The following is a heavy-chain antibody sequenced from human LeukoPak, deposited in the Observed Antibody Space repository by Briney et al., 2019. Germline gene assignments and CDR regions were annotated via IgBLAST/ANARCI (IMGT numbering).Heavy chain of an antibody. Sequence: PGGTLRLSCAASGFTVSSSYMSWVRQAPGKGLEWVSVIYIGGSTYYADPVRGRFTISRDNSKNTLYLQMDSLRAEDTAVYYCARDHDYGDYEDGWYFDLWGRGTLVTVSS. V-gene: IGHV3-66*01. D-gene: IGHD4-17*01. CDR1: GFTVSSSY. CDR3: ARDHDYGDYEDGWYFDL. CDR2: IYIGGST. J-gene: IGHJ2*01.